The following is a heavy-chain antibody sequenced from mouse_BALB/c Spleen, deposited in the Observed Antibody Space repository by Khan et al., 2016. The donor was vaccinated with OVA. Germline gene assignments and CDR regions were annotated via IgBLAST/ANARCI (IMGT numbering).Heavy chain of an antibody. CDR2: ISYSGST. CDR3: ACTRFYYGYSFFAY. V-gene: IGHV3-2*02. D-gene: IGHD2-2*01. Sequence: EVQLQESGPGLVKPSQSLSLTCTVTAYSITSDYAWTWLRQFPGNKLEWMGYISYSGSTSYNPSLKSRISITRDTSKNQFFLQLISVTTEDTATYYCACTRFYYGYSFFAYWGQGTTLTVSS. J-gene: IGHJ2*01. CDR1: AYSITSDYA.